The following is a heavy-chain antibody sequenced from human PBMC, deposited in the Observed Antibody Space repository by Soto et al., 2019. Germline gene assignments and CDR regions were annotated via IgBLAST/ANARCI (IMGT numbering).Heavy chain of an antibody. CDR2: IYYTGST. Sequence: QVQLQESGPGLVKPSETLSLSCTVSGDSVSSDSYYWNWIRQPPGKGLEWIGYIYYTGSTIYNPSLKSRVTISIDTSKNQFSLKLTSVTAADTAVYYCGTTAWQQAFHYWGQGTLVSVSS. J-gene: IGHJ4*02. CDR1: GDSVSSDSYY. V-gene: IGHV4-61*01. D-gene: IGHD5-12*01. CDR3: GTTAWQQAFHY.